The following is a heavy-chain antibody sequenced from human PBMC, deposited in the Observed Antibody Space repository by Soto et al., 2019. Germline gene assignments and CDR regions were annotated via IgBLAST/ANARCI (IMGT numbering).Heavy chain of an antibody. Sequence: PSETLSLTCTVSGGSIGSYYWNWIRQPAGKGLEWIGRLYTSGTTTYNPSLESRVAMSVDTSKNQLSLKLYSMTAADTAVYYCAKDKGNYYGLDVWGQGTTVTVSS. V-gene: IGHV4-4*07. CDR3: AKDKGNYYGLDV. CDR2: LYTSGTT. J-gene: IGHJ6*02. CDR1: GGSIGSYY.